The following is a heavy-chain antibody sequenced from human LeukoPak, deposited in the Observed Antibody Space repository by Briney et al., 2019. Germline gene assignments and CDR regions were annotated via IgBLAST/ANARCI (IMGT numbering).Heavy chain of an antibody. V-gene: IGHV4-34*01. J-gene: IGHJ4*02. CDR1: GGSFSGYY. CDR3: ARADRIQKIRLFDY. Sequence: SETLSLTCAVYGGSFSGYYWSWIRQPPGKGLEWIGEINHSGSTNYNPSLKSRVTISVDTSKNQFSLKLSSVTAADTAVYYCARADRIQKIRLFDYWDQGTLVTVSS. CDR2: INHSGST. D-gene: IGHD1-1*01.